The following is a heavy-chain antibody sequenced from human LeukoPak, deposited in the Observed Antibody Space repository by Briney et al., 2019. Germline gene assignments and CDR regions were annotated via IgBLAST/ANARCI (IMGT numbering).Heavy chain of an antibody. CDR1: GYTFTSYG. D-gene: IGHD3-22*01. Sequence: GASVKVSCKASGYTFTSYGISWVRQAPGQGLEWMGWISAYNGNTNYAQKLQGRVTMTTDTSTSTAYMELRSLRSDDTAVYYCARDPPTRDYYDSSGYYRYWGQGTLVTVSS. CDR3: ARDPPTRDYYDSSGYYRY. CDR2: ISAYNGNT. V-gene: IGHV1-18*01. J-gene: IGHJ4*02.